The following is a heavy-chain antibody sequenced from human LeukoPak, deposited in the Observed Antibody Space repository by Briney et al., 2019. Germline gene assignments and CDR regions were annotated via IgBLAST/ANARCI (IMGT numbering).Heavy chain of an antibody. V-gene: IGHV4-59*01. J-gene: IGHJ6*03. CDR3: ARWYCSSDTCYHMDV. D-gene: IGHD2-2*01. Sequence: AVTLYLTGTVSGGSINSYSWSSFRQPPPETLYWVGYIYYSGSTSYNPSLESRVTMSLDTSKNQLSLKLSSVTPADKAVYYCARWYCSSDTCYHMDVWGKGTTVTVSS. CDR1: GGSINSYS. CDR2: IYYSGST.